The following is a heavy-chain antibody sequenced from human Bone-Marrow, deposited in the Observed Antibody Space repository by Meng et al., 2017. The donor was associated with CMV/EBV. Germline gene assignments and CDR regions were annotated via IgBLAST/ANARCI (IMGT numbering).Heavy chain of an antibody. D-gene: IGHD5-18*01. CDR2: IRFDGSNA. J-gene: IGHJ3*02. CDR1: GFTFSSYE. V-gene: IGHV3-30*02. Sequence: GGSLRLSCAASGFTFSSYEMNWVRQAPGKGLEWVAFIRFDGSNAYYADSVKGRFTISRDNSKNTLYLQMNSLRPEDSAVYYCAKIGLPDDAFDIWGQGTMVTVSS. CDR3: AKIGLPDDAFDI.